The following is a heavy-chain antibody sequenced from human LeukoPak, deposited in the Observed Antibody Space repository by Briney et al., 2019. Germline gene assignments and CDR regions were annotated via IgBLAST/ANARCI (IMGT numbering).Heavy chain of an antibody. V-gene: IGHV3-7*01. J-gene: IGHJ4*02. CDR3: ATEHWGPNS. D-gene: IGHD3-16*01. CDR1: EFTFSRYG. CDR2: IKGDGSDK. Sequence: TGGSLRLSCTASEFTFSRYGMHWVRQAPGKGLEWLANIKGDGSDKNYVDSVKGRFTISRDNAKNSLFLQMSSLRGEDTALYYCATEHWGPNSWGQGTLVTVS.